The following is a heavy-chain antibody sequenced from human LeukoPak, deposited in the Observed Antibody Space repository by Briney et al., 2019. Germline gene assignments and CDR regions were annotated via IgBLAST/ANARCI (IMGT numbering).Heavy chain of an antibody. Sequence: SSETLSLTCAVYGGSFSGYYWSWIRQAPGKGLEWIGEINHSGNTNYNPSLESRVTISLDTSKNQFSLKLNSVTAADTAVYYCVTEPGYCTGGRCYGGWFVLLVEGTLVTVSS. V-gene: IGHV4-34*01. CDR2: INHSGNT. J-gene: IGHJ5*02. CDR1: GGSFSGYY. D-gene: IGHD2-15*01. CDR3: VTEPGYCTGGRCYGGWFVL.